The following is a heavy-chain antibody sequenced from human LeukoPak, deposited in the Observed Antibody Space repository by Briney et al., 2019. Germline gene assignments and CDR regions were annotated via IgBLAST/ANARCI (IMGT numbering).Heavy chain of an antibody. CDR2: INHSGST. CDR1: GGSFSGYY. D-gene: IGHD5-18*01. J-gene: IGHJ6*03. CDR3: ARRQRLWSSSFYYSMDV. V-gene: IGHV4-34*01. Sequence: PSETLSLTCAVYGGSFSGYYWSWIRQPPGKGLEWIGEINHSGSTNYNPSLKSRVTISVDTSKNQFSLKLSSVTAADTAVYYCARRQRLWSSSFYYSMDVWGQGTTVTVSS.